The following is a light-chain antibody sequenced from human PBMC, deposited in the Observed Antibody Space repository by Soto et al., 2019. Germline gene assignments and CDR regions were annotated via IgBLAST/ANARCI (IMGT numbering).Light chain of an antibody. J-gene: IGKJ2*01. V-gene: IGKV1-39*01. Sequence: DIQMTQSPSSLSASVGDRVTLTCRASHTIATYLNWYQQKAGKVPEVLIYGASTLQVGVPARFTGSGYGTDFTLTINNVQPEDFATYYCQQFYYYAPTFGQGTKLEVK. CDR1: HTIATY. CDR2: GAS. CDR3: QQFYYYAPT.